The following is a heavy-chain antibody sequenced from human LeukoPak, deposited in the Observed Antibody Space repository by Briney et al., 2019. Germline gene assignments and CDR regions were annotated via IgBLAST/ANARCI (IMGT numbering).Heavy chain of an antibody. J-gene: IGHJ4*02. V-gene: IGHV3-48*04. Sequence: GGSLRLSCAASGFTFSSYSMNWVRQAPGKGLEWVSYISSSGNTIYYADSVKGRFTISRDNAKNSLYLQMNSLRAEDTAVYYCARGASPPRHWGQGTLVTVSS. CDR1: GFTFSSYS. CDR2: ISSSGNTI. CDR3: ARGASPPRH. D-gene: IGHD6-6*01.